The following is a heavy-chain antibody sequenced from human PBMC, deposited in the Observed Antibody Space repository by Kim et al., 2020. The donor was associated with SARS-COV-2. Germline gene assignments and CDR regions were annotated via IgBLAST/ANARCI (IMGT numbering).Heavy chain of an antibody. CDR1: GYTFTSYG. J-gene: IGHJ6*02. CDR3: ARTPYYDYVWGSYRYYPDYYYGMDV. V-gene: IGHV1-18*01. Sequence: ASVKVSCKASGYTFTSYGISWVRQAPGQGLEWMGWISAYNGNTNYAQKLQGRVTMTTDTSTSTAYMELRSLRSDDTAVYYCARTPYYDYVWGSYRYYPDYYYGMDVWGQGTTVTVSS. D-gene: IGHD3-16*02. CDR2: ISAYNGNT.